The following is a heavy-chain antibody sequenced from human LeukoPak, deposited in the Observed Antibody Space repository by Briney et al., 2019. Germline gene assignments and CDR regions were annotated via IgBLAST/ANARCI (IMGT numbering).Heavy chain of an antibody. J-gene: IGHJ4*02. V-gene: IGHV3-74*01. CDR2: INSDGSST. Sequence: GGSLRLSCAASVFTFSSYWMHWVRQGPGKGLVWVSRINSDGSSTSYADSVKGRFTISRDNAKNTLFLQMNSLGAEDTAVYYCVRDRGYYDSSGYYSGDYWGQGTLVTVSS. D-gene: IGHD3-22*01. CDR1: VFTFSSYW. CDR3: VRDRGYYDSSGYYSGDY.